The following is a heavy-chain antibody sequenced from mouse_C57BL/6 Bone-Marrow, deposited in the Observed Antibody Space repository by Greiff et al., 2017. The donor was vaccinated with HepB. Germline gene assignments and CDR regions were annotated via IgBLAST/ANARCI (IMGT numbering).Heavy chain of an antibody. Sequence: EVQLQQSGAELVRPGASVKLSCTASGFNIKDDYMHWVKQRPEQGLEWIGWIDPENGDTEYASKFQGKATITADTSSNTAYLQLSSLTSEDTAVYYCTMEYGSSYEAMYYRGQGKSDTVSS. V-gene: IGHV14-4*01. CDR1: GFNIKDDY. CDR2: IDPENGDT. D-gene: IGHD1-1*01. J-gene: IGHJ4*01. CDR3: TMEYGSSYEAMYY.